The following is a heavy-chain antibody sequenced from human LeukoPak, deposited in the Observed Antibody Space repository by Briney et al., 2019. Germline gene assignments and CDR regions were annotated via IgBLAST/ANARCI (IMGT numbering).Heavy chain of an antibody. Sequence: SQTFSLTCAISGDSVTSIIAAWNWIRQSPSRGLEWLGRTYYRSKWYNDYAVSVRSRITIDPDTSKNQFSLQLNSVTPEDTAVYYCAKDCGTGPFACSHWGQGTLVTVSS. J-gene: IGHJ4*02. D-gene: IGHD2-15*01. CDR1: GDSVTSIIAA. CDR3: AKDCGTGPFACSH. CDR2: TYYRSKWYN. V-gene: IGHV6-1*01.